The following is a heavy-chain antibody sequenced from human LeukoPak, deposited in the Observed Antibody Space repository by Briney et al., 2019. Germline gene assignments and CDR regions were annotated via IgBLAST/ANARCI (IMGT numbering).Heavy chain of an antibody. CDR3: TADQLYYYGSGSSNWFDR. D-gene: IGHD3-10*01. CDR1: GFTFSNAW. J-gene: IGHJ5*02. V-gene: IGHV3-15*01. Sequence: GGSLRLSCAASGFTFSNAWMSWVRQARGKGLEWVGRIKNKTDGGTTDYAAPVQGRFTIARDDSKNTLYMQMNSLKNEDTALYYCTADQLYYYGSGSSNWFDRWGQGTLVTVSS. CDR2: IKNKTDGGTT.